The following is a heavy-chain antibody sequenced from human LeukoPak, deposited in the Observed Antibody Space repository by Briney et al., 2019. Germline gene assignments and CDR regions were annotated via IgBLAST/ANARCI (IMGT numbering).Heavy chain of an antibody. Sequence: GSLRLSCAASGFTFSDYYMSWIRQAPGKGLEWVSYISSSGSTIYYADSVKGRFTISRGNAKNSLYLQMNSLRAEDTAVYYCARVTIYCSSTSCYRGDAFDIWGQGTMVTVSS. CDR3: ARVTIYCSSTSCYRGDAFDI. CDR1: GFTFSDYY. V-gene: IGHV3-11*04. D-gene: IGHD2-2*02. J-gene: IGHJ3*02. CDR2: ISSSGSTI.